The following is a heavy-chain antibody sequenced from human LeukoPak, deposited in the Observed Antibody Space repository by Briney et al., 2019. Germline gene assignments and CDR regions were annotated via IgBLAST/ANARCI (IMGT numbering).Heavy chain of an antibody. Sequence: SETLSLTCTVSGGSISSYYWSWIRQPPGKGLEWIAYIYYSGSTNYNPSLKSRVTISVDTSKNQFSLRLSSVTAADTAVYFCARGAAGTGAADYWGQGTLVTVSS. CDR2: IYYSGST. J-gene: IGHJ4*02. D-gene: IGHD6-13*01. CDR3: ARGAAGTGAADY. V-gene: IGHV4-59*01. CDR1: GGSISSYY.